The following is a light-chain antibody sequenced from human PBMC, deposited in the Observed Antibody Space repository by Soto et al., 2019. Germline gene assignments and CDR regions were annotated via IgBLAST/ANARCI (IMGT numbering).Light chain of an antibody. J-gene: IGLJ2*01. CDR2: VEGGGYY. CDR1: SGHTRNI. CDR3: EAWDSDTYV. V-gene: IGLV4-60*03. Sequence: QLVLTQSSSASASLGSSVKLTCSLSSGHTRNIIAWHQQQPGKAPRFLMKVEGGGYYTKGSGVPDRFSGSSSGADRYLTISNLQAEDEAYYYCEAWDSDTYVFGGGTKLTVL.